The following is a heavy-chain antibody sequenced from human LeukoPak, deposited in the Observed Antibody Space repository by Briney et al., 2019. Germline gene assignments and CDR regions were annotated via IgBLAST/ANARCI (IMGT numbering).Heavy chain of an antibody. V-gene: IGHV3-30*02. CDR2: IRYDGSNK. J-gene: IGHJ4*02. D-gene: IGHD5-24*01. CDR3: AKVPRRDGYRMVY. Sequence: GGSLRLSCAASGFTFSSYGMHWVRQAPGKGLEWVAFIRYDGSNKYYADSVKGRFTISRDNSKNTLYLQMNSLRAEDTAVYYCAKVPRRDGYRMVYWGQGTLVTVSS. CDR1: GFTFSSYG.